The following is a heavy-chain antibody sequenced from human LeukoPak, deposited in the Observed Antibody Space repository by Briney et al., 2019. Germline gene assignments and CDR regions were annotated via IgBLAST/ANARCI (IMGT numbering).Heavy chain of an antibody. CDR3: AGGDTAMVIFDY. Sequence: PGGSLRLSCAASGFTFSIYEMNWVRQAPGKGLEWVSHISSSGSTIYYADSVKGRFTISRDNAKNSLYLQMNSLRAEDTAVYYCAGGDTAMVIFDYWGQGTLVTVSS. CDR1: GFTFSIYE. V-gene: IGHV3-48*03. CDR2: ISSSGSTI. J-gene: IGHJ4*02. D-gene: IGHD5-18*01.